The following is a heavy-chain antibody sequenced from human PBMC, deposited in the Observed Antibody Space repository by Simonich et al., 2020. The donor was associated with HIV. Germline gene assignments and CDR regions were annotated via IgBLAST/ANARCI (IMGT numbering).Heavy chain of an antibody. CDR1: NFTFTNYS. CDR3: AGEKVRDWFFDL. J-gene: IGHJ2*01. D-gene: IGHD3-10*01. CDR2: FSTSGIYT. V-gene: IGHV3-21*01. Sequence: EVQLVESGGGLVKPGGSLRLSCTASNFTFTNYSMNWVRQAPGKGLEWVSSFSTSGIYTYYADSVKGRFTISRDNAKSSLLLQMNSLRAEDTAVYYCAGEKVRDWFFDLWGRGTLVTVSS.